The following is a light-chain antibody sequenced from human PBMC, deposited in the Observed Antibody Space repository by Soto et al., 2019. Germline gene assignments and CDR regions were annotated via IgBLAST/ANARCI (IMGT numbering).Light chain of an antibody. CDR3: QQANSFPFG. CDR1: QSVGSY. Sequence: EIVLTQSPATLSLSPGERATLSCRASQSVGSYLAWYQQKPGQAPRLLIYDASSLQSGVPSRFSGSGSGTDFTLTISSLQPEDFATYYCQQANSFPFGFGPGTKVDIK. J-gene: IGKJ3*01. CDR2: DAS. V-gene: IGKV3-11*01.